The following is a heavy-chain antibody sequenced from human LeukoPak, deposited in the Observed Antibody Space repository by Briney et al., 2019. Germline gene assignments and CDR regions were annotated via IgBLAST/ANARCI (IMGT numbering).Heavy chain of an antibody. J-gene: IGHJ4*02. CDR3: AKALVPRPYGSTFDY. V-gene: IGHV4-61*02. CDR2: IYTSGST. CDR1: GGSISSGSYY. D-gene: IGHD3-10*01. Sequence: SQTLSLTCTVSGGSISSGSYYWSWIRQPAGKGLEWIGRIYTSGSTNYNPSLKSRVTISVDTSKNQFSLKLSSVTAADTAVYYCAKALVPRPYGSTFDYWGQGTLVTVSS.